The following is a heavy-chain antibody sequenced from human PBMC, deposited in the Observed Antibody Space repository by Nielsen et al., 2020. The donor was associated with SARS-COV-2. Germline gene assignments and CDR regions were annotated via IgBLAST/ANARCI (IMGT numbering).Heavy chain of an antibody. CDR1: GGSISSSSYY. D-gene: IGHD3-22*01. Sequence: SETLSLTCTVSGGSISSSSYYWGWIRQPPGKGLEWIGSIYYSGSTNYNPSLKSRVTISVDTSKNQFSLKLSSVTAADTAVYYCARGTYYYDSSGRYWYFDLWGRGTLVTVSS. CDR3: ARGTYYYDSSGRYWYFDL. V-gene: IGHV4-39*07. CDR2: IYYSGST. J-gene: IGHJ2*01.